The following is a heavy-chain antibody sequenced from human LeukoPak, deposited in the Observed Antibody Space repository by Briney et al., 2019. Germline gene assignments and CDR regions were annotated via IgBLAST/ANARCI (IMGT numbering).Heavy chain of an antibody. Sequence: SETLSPTCTVSGGSISSYYWSWIRQPPGKGLEWIGYIYNSGSINYNPSLKSRVTISVDTSKNQFSLKLSSVTAADTAVYHCARHGGYSSRWYYFDYWGQGTLVTVSS. D-gene: IGHD6-13*01. CDR3: ARHGGYSSRWYYFDY. J-gene: IGHJ4*02. V-gene: IGHV4-59*08. CDR1: GGSISSYY. CDR2: IYNSGSI.